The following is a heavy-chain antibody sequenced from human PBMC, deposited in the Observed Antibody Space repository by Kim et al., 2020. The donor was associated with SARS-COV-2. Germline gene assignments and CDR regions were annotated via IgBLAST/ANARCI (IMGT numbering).Heavy chain of an antibody. Sequence: GGSLRLSCAASGFTFSSYAMSWVRQAPGKGLEWVSAISGSGGSTYYADSVKGRFTISRDNSKNTLYLQMNSLRAEDTAVYYCAKRVAAIVATMPYNWFDPWGQGTLVTVSS. J-gene: IGHJ5*02. CDR2: ISGSGGST. D-gene: IGHD5-12*01. V-gene: IGHV3-23*01. CDR3: AKRVAAIVATMPYNWFDP. CDR1: GFTFSSYA.